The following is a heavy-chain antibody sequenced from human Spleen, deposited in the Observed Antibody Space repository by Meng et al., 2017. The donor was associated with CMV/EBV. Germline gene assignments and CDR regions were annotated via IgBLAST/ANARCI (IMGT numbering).Heavy chain of an antibody. CDR1: GGSFSGYY. D-gene: IGHD4-17*01. Sequence: QGALHQGGHGLLKPSETLSLTCAVYGGSFSGYYWSWIRQPPGKGLEWIGEINHSGSTNYNPSLKSRVTISVDTSKNQFSLKLSSVTAADTAVYYCARGRYFTTTLDYWGQGTLVTVSS. CDR2: INHSGST. J-gene: IGHJ4*02. CDR3: ARGRYFTTTLDY. V-gene: IGHV4-34*01.